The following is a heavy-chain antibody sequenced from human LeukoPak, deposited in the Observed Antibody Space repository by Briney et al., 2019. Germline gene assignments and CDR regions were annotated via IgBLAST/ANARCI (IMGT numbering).Heavy chain of an antibody. CDR1: GFTFSTYW. CDR2: INSDGSST. Sequence: GGSLRLSCAASGFTFSTYWMHWVRQAPGKGPVWVSRINSDGSSTTYADSVKGRFTISRDNAKDTLALQTNSLRAEDSAVYYCASLVGGYYPPVEAFDIWGQGTMVTVSS. CDR3: ASLVGGYYPPVEAFDI. D-gene: IGHD3-3*01. J-gene: IGHJ3*02. V-gene: IGHV3-74*01.